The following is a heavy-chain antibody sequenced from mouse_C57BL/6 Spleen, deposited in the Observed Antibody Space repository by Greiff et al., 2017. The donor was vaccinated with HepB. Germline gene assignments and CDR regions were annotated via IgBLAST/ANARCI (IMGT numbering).Heavy chain of an antibody. V-gene: IGHV1-62-3*01. CDR3: AREGDGPDV. CDR2: INPDSGGT. Sequence: QVQLQQPGAELVKPGASVKLSCKASGYTFTSYWMPWVKQRPGRGLEWIGRINPDSGGTKYTEKFKSKATLTVDKPSSTGYMHHSSLTSEDSADYYCAREGDGPDVWGTGTTVTVSS. J-gene: IGHJ1*03. D-gene: IGHD2-3*01. CDR1: GYTFTSYW.